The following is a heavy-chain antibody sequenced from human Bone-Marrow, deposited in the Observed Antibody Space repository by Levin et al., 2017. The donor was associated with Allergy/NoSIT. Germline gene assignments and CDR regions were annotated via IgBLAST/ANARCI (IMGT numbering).Heavy chain of an antibody. D-gene: IGHD6-19*01. CDR1: RFTFSNYG. J-gene: IGHJ5*02. V-gene: IGHV3-33*01. CDR3: ARESVLYCSATTCSHLDP. CDR2: IWYDGSKT. Sequence: GESLKISCAASRFTFSNYGMHWVRQAPGKGLEWVAVIWYDGSKTYYTDSVKGRFTISRDNSKNTLYLQMNSLRDEDTAVYYCARESVLYCSATTCSHLDPWGQGTLVTVSS.